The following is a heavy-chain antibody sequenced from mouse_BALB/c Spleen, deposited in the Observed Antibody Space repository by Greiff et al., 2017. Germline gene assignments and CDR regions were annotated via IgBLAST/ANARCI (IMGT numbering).Heavy chain of an antibody. Sequence: VQLQQSGAELVRSGASVKLSCTASGFNIKDYYMHWVKQRPEQGLEWIGWIDPENGDTEYAPKFQGKATMTADTSSNTAYLQLSSLTSEDTAVYYCNALPWAMDYWGQGTSVTVSA. CDR3: NALPWAMDY. J-gene: IGHJ4*01. CDR2: IDPENGDT. CDR1: GFNIKDYY. V-gene: IGHV14-4*02.